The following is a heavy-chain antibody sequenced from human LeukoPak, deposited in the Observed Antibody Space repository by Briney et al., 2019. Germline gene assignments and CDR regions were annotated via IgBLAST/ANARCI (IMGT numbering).Heavy chain of an antibody. V-gene: IGHV3-15*01. CDR1: GFTFSDYY. J-gene: IGHJ2*01. CDR2: IKSKTDGGTT. Sequence: GGSLRLSCAASGFTFSDYYMSWIRQALGKGLEWLGRIKSKTDGGTTAYAAPVKGRFTISRDDSRNTLYLQMNSLKTEDTAVYYCSTTTYYDYSDLWGRGSLVTVSS. D-gene: IGHD3-22*01. CDR3: STTTYYDYSDL.